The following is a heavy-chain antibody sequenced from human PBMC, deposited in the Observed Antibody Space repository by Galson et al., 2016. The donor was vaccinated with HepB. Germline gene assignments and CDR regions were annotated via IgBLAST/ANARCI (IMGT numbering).Heavy chain of an antibody. Sequence: SLRLSCAASGFTFSSHVMSWVRQAPGKGLEWVSLIRGGSERIEYADSVRGRFTISRDNSKNTVYLQMNSLRVEDTALYYCAKGQGISSTFDSWGQGTLVTVSS. V-gene: IGHV3-23*01. CDR1: GFTFSSHV. D-gene: IGHD6-13*01. J-gene: IGHJ4*02. CDR3: AKGQGISSTFDS. CDR2: IRGGSERI.